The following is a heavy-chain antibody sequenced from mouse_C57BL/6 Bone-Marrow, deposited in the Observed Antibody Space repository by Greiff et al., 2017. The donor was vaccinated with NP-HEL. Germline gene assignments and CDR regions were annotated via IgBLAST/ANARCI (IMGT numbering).Heavy chain of an antibody. CDR2: INPNNGGT. CDR1: GYTFTDYN. D-gene: IGHD2-10*02. V-gene: IGHV1-18*01. CDR3: ARAGGKNVWYRYYFDY. Sequence: EVQLQQSGPELVKPGASVKIPCKASGYTFTDYNMDWVKQSHGKSLEWIGDINPNNGGTIYNQKFKGKATWTVDKSSSTAYMELRSLTSEDTAVYYCARAGGKNVWYRYYFDYWGQGTTLTVSS. J-gene: IGHJ2*01.